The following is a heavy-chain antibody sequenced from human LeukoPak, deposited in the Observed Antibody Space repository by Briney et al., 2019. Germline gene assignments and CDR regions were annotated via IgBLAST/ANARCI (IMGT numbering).Heavy chain of an antibody. Sequence: ASETLSLTCTVSGGSISSYYWSWIRQPPGKGLEWIGYIYYRGSTNYNPSLKSRVTISVDTSKTQFSLKLSSVTAADTAVYYCASTDRSKRNWFDLWGQGTLVTVSS. CDR2: IYYRGST. D-gene: IGHD3-22*01. V-gene: IGHV4-59*01. CDR1: GGSISSYY. CDR3: ASTDRSKRNWFDL. J-gene: IGHJ5*02.